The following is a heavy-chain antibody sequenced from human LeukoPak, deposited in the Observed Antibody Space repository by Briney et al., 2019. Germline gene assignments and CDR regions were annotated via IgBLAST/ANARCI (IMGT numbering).Heavy chain of an antibody. CDR2: IYYSGST. V-gene: IGHV4-59*01. D-gene: IGHD2-21*01. CDR3: ARGCGGDCYSDSPFDY. CDR1: GDSISRYY. Sequence: SETLSLTCTVSGDSISRYYWSWIRRPRGKGLECIGYIYYSGSTNYNPSLKSRVTISVDTSKNQFSLKLSSVTAADTAVYYCARGCGGDCYSDSPFDYWGQGTLVTVSS. J-gene: IGHJ4*02.